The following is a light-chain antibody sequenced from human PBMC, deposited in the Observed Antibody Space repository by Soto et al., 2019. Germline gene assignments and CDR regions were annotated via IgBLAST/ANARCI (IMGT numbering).Light chain of an antibody. Sequence: EIVLTQSPGTLSLSPGERATLSCRASQSVSSSYLAWYQQKPGQAPRLLIYAASRRATGIPDRFSGSGSGTDFPLTITRLGPEDFAVYYCQQYGSSPLYTFGQGTKLEI. J-gene: IGKJ2*01. CDR1: QSVSSSY. CDR2: AAS. CDR3: QQYGSSPLYT. V-gene: IGKV3-20*01.